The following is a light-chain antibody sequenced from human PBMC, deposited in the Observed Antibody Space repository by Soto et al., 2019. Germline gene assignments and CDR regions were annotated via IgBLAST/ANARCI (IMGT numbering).Light chain of an antibody. CDR1: RGIGNY. CDR2: AAF. CDR3: QKFNSAPFT. V-gene: IGKV1-27*01. Sequence: DIQMTQSPSSLSASVGDRVTITCRASRGIGNYLAWYQQKPGKVPKLLIYAAFILQSGVPSRFSGSGSGTDFTLNISSLQPEDVATYYCQKFNSAPFTFGGGTKVDIK. J-gene: IGKJ4*01.